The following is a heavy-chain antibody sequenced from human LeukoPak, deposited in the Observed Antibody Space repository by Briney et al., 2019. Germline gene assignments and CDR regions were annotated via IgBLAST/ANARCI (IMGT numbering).Heavy chain of an antibody. CDR3: AKAPRGYSYRRYDY. CDR1: GYTFSSYY. CDR2: INPSGGAT. Sequence: ASVKVSCKASGYTFSSYYFHWVRQAPGQGLEWMGLINPSGGATIFAQNFRGRVAMTRDMSTATVFMELSSLRSDDTAVYYCAKAPRGYSYRRYDYWGQGTLVTVSS. V-gene: IGHV1-46*01. D-gene: IGHD5-18*01. J-gene: IGHJ4*02.